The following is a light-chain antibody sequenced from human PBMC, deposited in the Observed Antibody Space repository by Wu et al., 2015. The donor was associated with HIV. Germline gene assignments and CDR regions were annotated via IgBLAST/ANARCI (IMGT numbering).Light chain of an antibody. CDR2: SAS. CDR3: QQYNNWPLT. Sequence: EIVLTQSPATLSLSPGERATLSCRASQSVSSYLAWYQQKPGQAPRLLIHSASTRTTGIPARFSGSGSGTDFTLTISGLQSEDFAVYYCQQYNNWPLTFGQGTKLEI. V-gene: IGKV3-15*01. CDR1: QSVSSY. J-gene: IGKJ2*01.